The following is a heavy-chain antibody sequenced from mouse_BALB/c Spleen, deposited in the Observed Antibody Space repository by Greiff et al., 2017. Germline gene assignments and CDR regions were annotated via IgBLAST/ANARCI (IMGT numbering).Heavy chain of an antibody. Sequence: VHVKQSGPELVKPGASMKISCKASGYSFTGYTMNWVKQSHGKNLEWIGLINPYNGGTSYNQKFKGKATLTVDKSSSTAYMELLSLTSEDSAVYYCARRPYYGNYWYFDYWGQGTTLTVSS. V-gene: IGHV1-18*01. CDR3: ARRPYYGNYWYFDY. J-gene: IGHJ2*01. CDR2: INPYNGGT. D-gene: IGHD2-10*01. CDR1: GYSFTGYT.